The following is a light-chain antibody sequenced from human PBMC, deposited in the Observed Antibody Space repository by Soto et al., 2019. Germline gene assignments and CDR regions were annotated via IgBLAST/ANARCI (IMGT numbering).Light chain of an antibody. CDR2: DVS. Sequence: QSVLTQPASVSGSTGQSITISCTRTSSDVGGYNYVSWYKQHPGKAPKLIIYDVSNRPSGASYRFSGSKSGNTASLTISGLQAEDEADYYCSSYTSSSTRVFGTGTKVTVL. CDR1: SSDVGGYNY. J-gene: IGLJ1*01. V-gene: IGLV2-14*01. CDR3: SSYTSSSTRV.